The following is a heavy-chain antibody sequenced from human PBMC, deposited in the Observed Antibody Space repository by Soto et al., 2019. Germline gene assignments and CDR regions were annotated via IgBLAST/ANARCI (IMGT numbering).Heavy chain of an antibody. D-gene: IGHD2-15*01. CDR1: GFTFSSYS. V-gene: IGHV3-23*01. J-gene: IGHJ6*02. CDR2: ISGSGGST. Sequence: PGGSLRLSCAASGFTFSSYSMNWVRQAPGKGLEWVSAISGSGGSTYYADSVKGRFTISRDNSKNTLYLQMNSLRAEDTAVYYCAKDDCSGGSCYSSPRFDDYYYYGMDVWGQGTTVTVSS. CDR3: AKDDCSGGSCYSSPRFDDYYYYGMDV.